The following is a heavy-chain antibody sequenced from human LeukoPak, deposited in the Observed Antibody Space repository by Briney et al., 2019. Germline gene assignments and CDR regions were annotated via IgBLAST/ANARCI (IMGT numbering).Heavy chain of an antibody. Sequence: PSETLSLTCAVYGGSFSGYYWSWIRQPPGKGLEWIGEINHSGSINYNPSLKSRVTISVDTSKNQFSLKLSSVTAADTAVYYCARAPLYYYDFWSGPDYWGQGTLVTVSS. D-gene: IGHD3-3*01. V-gene: IGHV4-34*01. CDR1: GGSFSGYY. CDR2: INHSGSI. J-gene: IGHJ4*02. CDR3: ARAPLYYYDFWSGPDY.